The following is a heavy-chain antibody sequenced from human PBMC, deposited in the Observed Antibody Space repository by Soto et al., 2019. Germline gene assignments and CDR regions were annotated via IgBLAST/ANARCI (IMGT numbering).Heavy chain of an antibody. CDR3: ARGHGDLHFDS. V-gene: IGHV4-59*13. CDR1: GASINTYY. D-gene: IGHD7-27*01. Sequence: QVQLQESGPGLVKPSETLSLSCTVSGASINTYYWGWIRQPPGKGLECVGYFYYSGSTIYNPSLRGRVTTAVDTSKNQFSLKLNSVIAADTAVYYCARGHGDLHFDSWGQGTLVVVSS. CDR2: FYYSGST. J-gene: IGHJ4*02.